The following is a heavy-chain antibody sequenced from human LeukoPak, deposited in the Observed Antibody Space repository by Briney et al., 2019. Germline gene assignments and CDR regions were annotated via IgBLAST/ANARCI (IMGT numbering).Heavy chain of an antibody. CDR1: GGTFSSYA. Sequence: SVKVSCKASGGTFSSYAISWVRQAPGQGLEWMGRIIPILGIANYAQKFQGRVTITAVKSTSTAYMELSSLRSEDTAVYYCASSYNWNYRFDPWGQGTLVTVSS. J-gene: IGHJ5*02. CDR3: ASSYNWNYRFDP. V-gene: IGHV1-69*04. D-gene: IGHD1-7*01. CDR2: IIPILGIA.